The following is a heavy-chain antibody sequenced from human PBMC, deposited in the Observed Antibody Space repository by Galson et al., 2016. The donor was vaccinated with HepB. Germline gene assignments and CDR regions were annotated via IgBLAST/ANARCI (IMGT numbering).Heavy chain of an antibody. Sequence: SLRLSCAASGFTFGDYAMSWFRQAPGKGLKWVGFIRSKAYGGTTEYAASVKGRFTISRDDSKSIAYLRMNSLKTEDTAVYYCTRGTDYYDSFPLFDYWGQGTLVTVSS. J-gene: IGHJ4*02. CDR1: GFTFGDYA. CDR2: IRSKAYGGTT. D-gene: IGHD3-22*01. CDR3: TRGTDYYDSFPLFDY. V-gene: IGHV3-49*03.